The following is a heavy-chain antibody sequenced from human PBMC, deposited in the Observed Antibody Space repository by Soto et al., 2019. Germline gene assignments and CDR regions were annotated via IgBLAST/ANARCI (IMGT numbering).Heavy chain of an antibody. V-gene: IGHV2-5*02. D-gene: IGHD6-13*01. Sequence: QITLKESGPTLVKPTQTLTLTCTFSGSSLSTSGVGVGWIRQPPGKALEWLALIYWDDDKRYSPSLKSRLTIAKDTPKNQTVLTMTNMHPVNTAAYYCAHRRAAAENWYCDLWGRGTLVTFSS. CDR3: AHRRAAAENWYCDL. CDR1: GSSLSTSGVG. CDR2: IYWDDDK. J-gene: IGHJ2*01.